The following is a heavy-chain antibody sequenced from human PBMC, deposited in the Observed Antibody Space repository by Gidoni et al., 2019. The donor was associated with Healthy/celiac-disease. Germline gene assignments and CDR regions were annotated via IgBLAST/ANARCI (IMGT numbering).Heavy chain of an antibody. Sequence: EVQLVESGGGLVQPGGSLRLSCAASGFTFSDHYMDWVRQAPGKGLEWVGRTRNKANSYTTEYAASVKGRFTISRDDSKNSLYLQMNSLKTEDTAVYYCARGPTNYYYDSSGYNDAFDIWGQGTMVTVSS. J-gene: IGHJ3*02. CDR2: TRNKANSYTT. D-gene: IGHD3-22*01. CDR1: GFTFSDHY. CDR3: ARGPTNYYYDSSGYNDAFDI. V-gene: IGHV3-72*01.